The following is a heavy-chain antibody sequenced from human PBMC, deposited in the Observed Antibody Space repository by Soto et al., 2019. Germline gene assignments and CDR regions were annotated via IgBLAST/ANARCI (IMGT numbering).Heavy chain of an antibody. D-gene: IGHD2-2*01. V-gene: IGHV4-61*01. CDR3: ARDSRDSTGNYYYYYGMDV. CDR1: GGCVSSGSYY. J-gene: IGHJ6*02. CDR2: IYYSGST. Sequence: SETLSRTCTFAGGCVSSGSYYWSWSRQPPGKGLDWIGYIYYSGSTNYNPSLKSRVTISVDTSKNQFSLKLSSVTAADTAVYYCARDSRDSTGNYYYYYGMDVWGQGTTVT.